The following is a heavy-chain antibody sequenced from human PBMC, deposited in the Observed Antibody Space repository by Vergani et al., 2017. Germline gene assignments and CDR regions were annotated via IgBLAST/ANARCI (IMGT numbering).Heavy chain of an antibody. CDR1: GGTFSSYA. V-gene: IGHV1-69*04. D-gene: IGHD6-6*01. CDR2: IIPILGIA. J-gene: IGHJ2*01. Sequence: QVQLVQSGAEVKKPGSSVKLSCKASGGTFSSYAISWVRQAPGQGLEWMGRIIPILGIANYAQKFQCRFTITADKSTSTAYMELSSLRSEDTAVYYCARDRSGIAAHPGVIWYFDLWGRGTLVTVSS. CDR3: ARDRSGIAAHPGVIWYFDL.